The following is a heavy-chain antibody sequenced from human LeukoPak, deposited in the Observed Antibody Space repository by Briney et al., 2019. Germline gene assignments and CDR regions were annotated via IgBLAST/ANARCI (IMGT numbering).Heavy chain of an antibody. CDR2: IYYSGST. Sequence: SETLPLTCTVSGGSISSSSYYWGWIRQPPGKGLEWIGSIYYSGSTYYNPSLKSRVTISVDTSKNQFSLKLSSVTAADTAVYYCARQGGSVLHYSDYWGQGTLVTVSS. V-gene: IGHV4-39*01. J-gene: IGHJ4*02. D-gene: IGHD5-12*01. CDR3: ARQGGSVLHYSDY. CDR1: GGSISSSSYY.